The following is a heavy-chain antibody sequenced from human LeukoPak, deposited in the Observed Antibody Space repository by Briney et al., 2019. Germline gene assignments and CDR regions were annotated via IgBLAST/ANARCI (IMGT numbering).Heavy chain of an antibody. Sequence: SSGTLSLTCAVSGGSISSSNWWSWVRQPPGKGLEWIGEIYHSGSTNYNPSLKSRVTISVDKSKNQFSLKLSSVTTADTAVYYCARESRYCSSTSCGYYFDYWGQGTLVTVSS. CDR2: IYHSGST. J-gene: IGHJ4*02. V-gene: IGHV4-4*02. CDR1: GGSISSSNW. CDR3: ARESRYCSSTSCGYYFDY. D-gene: IGHD2-2*01.